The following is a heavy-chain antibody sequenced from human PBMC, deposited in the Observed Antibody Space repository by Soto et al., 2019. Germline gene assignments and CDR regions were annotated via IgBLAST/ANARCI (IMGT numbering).Heavy chain of an antibody. CDR1: GYSFTSYW. J-gene: IGHJ5*02. CDR3: ARIGYCSSTSCYTWFDP. CDR2: IDPSDSYT. D-gene: IGHD2-2*02. V-gene: IGHV5-10-1*01. Sequence: SLKISCKGSGYSFTSYWISWVRQMPGKGLEWMGRIDPSDSYTNYSPSFQGHVTISADKSISTAYLQWSSLKASDTAMYYCARIGYCSSTSCYTWFDPWGQGTLVTVSS.